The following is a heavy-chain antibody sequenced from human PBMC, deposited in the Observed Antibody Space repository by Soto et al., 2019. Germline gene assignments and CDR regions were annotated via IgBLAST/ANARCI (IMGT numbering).Heavy chain of an antibody. D-gene: IGHD6-19*01. Sequence: EVQLVESGGGLVKPGGSLRLSCAASGFTFNNAWMHWVRQAPGKGLEWVGRITSKTDGGTTDYAAPVKGRFTISRDDSKNTVYLQMNSLKTEDTAVYYCTTYSYSSGWSWGQGTLVTVSS. CDR3: TTYSYSSGWS. J-gene: IGHJ5*02. CDR2: ITSKTDGGTT. V-gene: IGHV3-15*01. CDR1: GFTFNNAW.